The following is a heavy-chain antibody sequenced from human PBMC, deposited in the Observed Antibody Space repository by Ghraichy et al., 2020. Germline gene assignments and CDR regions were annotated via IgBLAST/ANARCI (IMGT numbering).Heavy chain of an antibody. J-gene: IGHJ5*02. CDR3: ARRPGVDP. CDR2: INHSGST. D-gene: IGHD7-27*01. V-gene: IGHV4-34*01. CDR1: GGSFSGYY. Sequence: LNISCAVYGGSFSGYYWSWIRQPPGKGLEWIGEINHSGSTNYNPSLKGRVTISVDTSKNQFSLKLSSVTAADTAVYYCARRPGVDPWGQGTLVTVSS.